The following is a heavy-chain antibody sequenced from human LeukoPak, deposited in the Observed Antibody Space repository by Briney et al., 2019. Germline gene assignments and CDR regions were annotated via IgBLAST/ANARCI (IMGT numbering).Heavy chain of an antibody. Sequence: GGSLRLSCTASGFTFGDYALSWFRQASGKGLEWLSFIRSKDHGGTTEYAASVKGRFTISRDDSNSIAYLQMNSLIIEDTAVYFCTRDPHYYHGNPHDFWGQGTRVTVSS. V-gene: IGHV3-49*03. CDR1: GFTFGDYA. J-gene: IGHJ4*02. D-gene: IGHD4-23*01. CDR3: TRDPHYYHGNPHDF. CDR2: IRSKDHGGTT.